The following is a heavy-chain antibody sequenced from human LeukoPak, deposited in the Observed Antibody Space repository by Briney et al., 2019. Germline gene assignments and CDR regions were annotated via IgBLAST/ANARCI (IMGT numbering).Heavy chain of an antibody. CDR1: GFTFSSYA. CDR3: AKDPSYYYDSGTTTDY. CDR2: ISGSGGST. V-gene: IGHV3-23*01. J-gene: IGHJ4*02. Sequence: GGSLRLSCAASGFTFSSYAMSWVRQAPGKGLEWVSAISGSGGSTYYADSVKGRFTISRDNSKNTLYLQMNSLRAEDTAVYYCAKDPSYYYDSGTTTDYWGQGTLVTVSS. D-gene: IGHD3-10*01.